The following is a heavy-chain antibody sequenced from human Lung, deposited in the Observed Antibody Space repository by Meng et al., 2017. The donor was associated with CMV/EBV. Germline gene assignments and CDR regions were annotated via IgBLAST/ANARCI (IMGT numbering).Heavy chain of an antibody. CDR2: ISSSGSTI. CDR1: GFTFSSYE. J-gene: IGHJ4*02. Sequence: SCAASGFTFSSYEMNWVRQAPGKGLEWVSYISSSGSTIHYADSVKGRFTISRDKAKESLYLQMNSLRAEDTAIYYCARDTGWDLHTYYFDYWGQGXLVTVSS. D-gene: IGHD3-9*01. CDR3: ARDTGWDLHTYYFDY. V-gene: IGHV3-48*03.